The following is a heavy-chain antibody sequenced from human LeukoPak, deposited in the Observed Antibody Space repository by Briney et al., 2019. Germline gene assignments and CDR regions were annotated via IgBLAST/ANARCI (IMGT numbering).Heavy chain of an antibody. D-gene: IGHD3-22*01. CDR1: GFTFSSYW. J-gene: IGHJ4*02. CDR2: INSDGSST. CDR3: ARGQYDSSGYAPFDY. Sequence: GGSLRLSCAASGFTFSSYWMHWVRQAPGKGLVWVSRINSDGSSTSYADSVKGRFTISRDNAKNTLYLQMNSLRAEDTAVYYCARGQYDSSGYAPFDYWGQGTLVTVSS. V-gene: IGHV3-74*01.